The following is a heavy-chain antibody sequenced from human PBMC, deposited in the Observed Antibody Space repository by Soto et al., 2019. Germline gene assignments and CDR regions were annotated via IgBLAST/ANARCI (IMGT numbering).Heavy chain of an antibody. D-gene: IGHD3-16*01. Sequence: ASVKVSCKASGYTFTSYYMHWVRQAPGQGFEWMGIINPSGGSTSYTQKFQGRVTMTRDTSTSTVYMELSSLRSEDTAVYYCAREFPFGPRDYWGQGTLVTVSS. CDR3: AREFPFGPRDY. J-gene: IGHJ4*02. CDR2: INPSGGST. V-gene: IGHV1-46*01. CDR1: GYTFTSYY.